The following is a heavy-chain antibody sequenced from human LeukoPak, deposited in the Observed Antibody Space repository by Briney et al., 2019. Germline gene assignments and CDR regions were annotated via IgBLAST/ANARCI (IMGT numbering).Heavy chain of an antibody. J-gene: IGHJ5*01. V-gene: IGHV4-39*01. CDR3: ARQPKSCAPGIFITGKACWFDS. CDR1: DGSISSGYYY. CDR2: IYYSGTT. D-gene: IGHD3-10*01. Sequence: SETLSLTCSVSDGSISSGYYYWAWIRQPPGKGPEWIGSIYYSGTTYPNSSLKSRVTISVDTSKNQLSLKLSSVTAADTAVYYCARQPKSCAPGIFITGKACWFDSWGQGTLVTVSP.